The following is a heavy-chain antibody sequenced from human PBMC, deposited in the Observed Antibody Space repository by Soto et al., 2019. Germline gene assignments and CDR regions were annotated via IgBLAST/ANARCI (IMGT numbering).Heavy chain of an antibody. J-gene: IGHJ4*02. D-gene: IGHD1-26*01. V-gene: IGHV4-34*02. Sequence: QVQLQQWGAGLLKPSETLSLTCAVYGGSFSGYYWSWIRQPPVKGLEWIGEINHSGGTNYNPSLKSRVTISVDTYKTQFSLKLSSVTAADTAVFYCARLRWEQPWVFDYWGQGTLVTVSS. CDR2: INHSGGT. CDR3: ARLRWEQPWVFDY. CDR1: GGSFSGYY.